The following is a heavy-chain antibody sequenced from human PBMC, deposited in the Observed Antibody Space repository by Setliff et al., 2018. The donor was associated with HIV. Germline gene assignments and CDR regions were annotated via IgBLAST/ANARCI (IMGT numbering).Heavy chain of an antibody. CDR2: INPKSGGT. J-gene: IGHJ3*01. CDR1: GYTFTGYY. V-gene: IGHV1-2*06. CDR3: ARDVKYQLPYGDDAFDF. Sequence: GASVKVSCKASGYTFTGYYMHWVRQAPGQGPEWLGRINPKSGGTRYAQKFQGRVTMTRDTSISTAYMELSWLRSDDTAVYYCARDVKYQLPYGDDAFDFWGQGTMVTVSS. D-gene: IGHD2-2*02.